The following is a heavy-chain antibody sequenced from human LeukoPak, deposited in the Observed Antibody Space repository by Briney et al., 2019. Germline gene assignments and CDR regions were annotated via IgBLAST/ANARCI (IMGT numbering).Heavy chain of an antibody. CDR3: ASAGYDYVWGSYPSKVDAFDI. J-gene: IGHJ3*02. CDR1: GGSISSYY. V-gene: IGHV4-59*01. CDR2: IYYSWST. D-gene: IGHD3-16*01. Sequence: SETLSLTCTVSGGSISSYYWSGIRQPPGKGREGLGYIYYSWSTNYNPSLKSRVNISVDTSKNQSSLKLSSVTAADTDVYYCASAGYDYVWGSYPSKVDAFDIWGQGTMVTVSS.